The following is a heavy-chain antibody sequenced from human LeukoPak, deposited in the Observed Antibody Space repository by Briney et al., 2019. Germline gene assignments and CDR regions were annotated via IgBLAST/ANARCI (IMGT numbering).Heavy chain of an antibody. J-gene: IGHJ4*02. D-gene: IGHD6-13*01. CDR2: IYSCGST. V-gene: IGHV3-66*03. CDR3: ARAEGGIAAAGDY. Sequence: GGSLRLSCAASGFTVSSNYMSWVRQAPGKGLEWVSVIYSCGSTYYADSVKGRFTISRDNSKNTLYLQMNSLRAEDTAVYYCARAEGGIAAAGDYWGQGTLVTVSS. CDR1: GFTVSSNY.